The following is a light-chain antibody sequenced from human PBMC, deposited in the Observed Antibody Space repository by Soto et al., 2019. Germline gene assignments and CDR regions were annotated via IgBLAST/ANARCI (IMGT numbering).Light chain of an antibody. CDR3: AAWDDSLSGRV. CDR1: SSNIGSHY. CDR2: RNN. V-gene: IGLV1-47*01. Sequence: QSVVTQPPSASGTPGQRVTISCSGSSSNIGSHYVYWYQQLPGTAPKLLIYRNNQRPSGVPDRFSGSKSGTSASLAISGLRSEDEADYYCAAWDDSLSGRVFGGGTKVTVL. J-gene: IGLJ3*02.